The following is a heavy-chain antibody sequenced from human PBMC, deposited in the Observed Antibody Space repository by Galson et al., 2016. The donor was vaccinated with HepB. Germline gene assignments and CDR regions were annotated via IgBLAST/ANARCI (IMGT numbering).Heavy chain of an antibody. CDR3: APLELPPYNWFDP. Sequence: SETLSLTCTVSGASISSTSDYWVWIRQPPGKGLEWIASIYYTGTTYYNPSLKSRVTISVDRSKNQFSLKLNSVTAADTAVDCCAPLELPPYNWFDPWGQGTLVTVSS. CDR2: IYYTGTT. CDR1: GASISSTSDY. V-gene: IGHV4-39*01. D-gene: IGHD1-26*01. J-gene: IGHJ5*02.